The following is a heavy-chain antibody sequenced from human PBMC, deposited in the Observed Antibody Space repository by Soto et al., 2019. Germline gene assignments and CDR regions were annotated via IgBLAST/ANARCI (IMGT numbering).Heavy chain of an antibody. CDR2: ISYDGSNK. J-gene: IGHJ6*02. CDR1: GFTSSSYV. V-gene: IGHV3-30-3*01. D-gene: IGHD5-18*01. Sequence: PGGSLRLSCEGSGFTSSSYVMHWVRQAPGKGLEWVAVISYDGSNKYYADSVKGRFTISRDNSKNTLYLQMNSLRAEDTAVYYCARDTAMGPPFYGMDVWGQGTTVTAP. CDR3: ARDTAMGPPFYGMDV.